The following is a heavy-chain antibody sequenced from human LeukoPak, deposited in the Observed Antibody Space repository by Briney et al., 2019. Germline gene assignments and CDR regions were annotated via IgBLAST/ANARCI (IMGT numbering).Heavy chain of an antibody. CDR2: IKEDGSKK. J-gene: IGHJ4*02. V-gene: IGHV3-7*01. Sequence: GGSLRLSCAASGFTFSRYWMTWVRQAPGKGLEWVANIKEDGSKKNYVDSVKGRFTISRDNAKNSLYLQMNSLRPEDTAVCYCARDWGRRYSSGWYGDFDYWGQGTLVTVSS. CDR3: ARDWGRRYSSGWYGDFDY. D-gene: IGHD6-19*01. CDR1: GFTFSRYW.